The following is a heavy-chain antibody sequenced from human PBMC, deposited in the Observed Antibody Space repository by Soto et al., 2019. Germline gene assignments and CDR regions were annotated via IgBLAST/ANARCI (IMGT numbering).Heavy chain of an antibody. Sequence: SETLSLTCAVSGGSISSGDYSWNWIRQPPGKGLEWIGYIYYSGSTYYNPSLRSRVTISVDTSKNQFSLKLSSVTAADTAVYYCARYGSGECNRGSCPSPFHFSGQGPLVTVSS. CDR3: ARYGSGECNRGSCPSPFHF. V-gene: IGHV4-30-2*05. D-gene: IGHD2-15*01. J-gene: IGHJ4*02. CDR2: IYYSGST. CDR1: GGSISSGDYS.